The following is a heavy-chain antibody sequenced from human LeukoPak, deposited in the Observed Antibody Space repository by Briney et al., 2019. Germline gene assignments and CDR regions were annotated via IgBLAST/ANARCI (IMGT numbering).Heavy chain of an antibody. CDR1: GFTFSSYA. CDR3: ARRYDGFDY. J-gene: IGHJ4*02. CDR2: ISYDGSNK. D-gene: IGHD3-3*01. V-gene: IGHV3-30-3*01. Sequence: GGSLRLSCAASGFTFSSYAMHWVRQAPGRGLEWVAVISYDGSNKYYADSVKGRFSISRDNSKNTLYLQMNSLRAEDTAVYYCARRYDGFDYWGQGTLVTVSS.